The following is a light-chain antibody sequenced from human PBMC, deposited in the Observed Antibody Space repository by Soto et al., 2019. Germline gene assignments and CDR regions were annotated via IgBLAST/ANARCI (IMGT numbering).Light chain of an antibody. CDR2: GAS. V-gene: IGKV3D-15*01. Sequence: EIVMTQSPASLSVSPGERATLSCRASQTIGGQLAWYQQKPGQTPRLLIQGASTRATGFSGRFSGSGSGTDFTLTITNLQSEDFGVYYCQQYHAWPLTFGGGTKVEIK. CDR1: QTIGGQ. CDR3: QQYHAWPLT. J-gene: IGKJ4*01.